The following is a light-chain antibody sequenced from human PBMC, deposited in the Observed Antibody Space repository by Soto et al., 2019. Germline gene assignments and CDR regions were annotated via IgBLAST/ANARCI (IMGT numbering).Light chain of an antibody. CDR1: QDISNY. CDR3: LQHSDYPRT. Sequence: DIPMTQSPSAMSASVGDRVTITCRASQDISNYLGWFQQKPGTVPKRLIYAASSLQSGVPSRFSGSGSGTEFSLTISNLQPEDFATYYCLQHSDYPRTFGQGTKVEIK. V-gene: IGKV1-17*03. CDR2: AAS. J-gene: IGKJ2*02.